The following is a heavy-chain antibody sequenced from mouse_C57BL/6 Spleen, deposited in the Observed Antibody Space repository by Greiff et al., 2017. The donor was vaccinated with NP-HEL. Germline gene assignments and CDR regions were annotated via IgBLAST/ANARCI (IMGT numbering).Heavy chain of an antibody. CDR3: ARDTTRDYAMDY. CDR2: ISDGGSYT. D-gene: IGHD1-1*02. Sequence: EVNVVESGGGLVKPGGSLKLSCAASGFTFSSYAMSWVRQTPEKRLEWVATISDGGSYTYYPDNVKGRFTISRDNAKNNLYLQMSHLKSEDTAMYYCARDTTRDYAMDYWGQGTTLTVSS. J-gene: IGHJ2*01. CDR1: GFTFSSYA. V-gene: IGHV5-4*01.